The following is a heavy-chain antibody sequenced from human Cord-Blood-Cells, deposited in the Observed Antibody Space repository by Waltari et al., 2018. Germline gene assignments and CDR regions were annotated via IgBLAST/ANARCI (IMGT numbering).Heavy chain of an antibody. Sequence: EVQLVESGGGLVQPGGSLRLSCAASGFTFSSYWMSWVRQAPGKGLEWVANRKQDGSEKYYVDSVKGRFTISRDNAKNSLYLQMNSLRAEDTAVYYCARVEGLSYWYFDLWGRGTLVTVSS. CDR1: GFTFSSYW. J-gene: IGHJ2*01. V-gene: IGHV3-7*01. CDR3: ARVEGLSYWYFDL. CDR2: RKQDGSEK. D-gene: IGHD3-3*01.